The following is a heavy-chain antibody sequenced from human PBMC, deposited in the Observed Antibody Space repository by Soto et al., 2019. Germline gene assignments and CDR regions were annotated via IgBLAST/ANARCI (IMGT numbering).Heavy chain of an antibody. J-gene: IGHJ4*02. D-gene: IGHD3-10*01. CDR3: ARWPSGDKVDY. Sequence: SETLSLTCTVSGDSISNGYYTWSWIRQPPGKDLEWIGHIYNSVNTYSNPSLKSRVTISADTSKNQFSLKLSSVTAADTAVYYCARWPSGDKVDYWGQGTLVTVS. CDR2: IYNSVNT. V-gene: IGHV4-30-4*01. CDR1: GDSISNGYYT.